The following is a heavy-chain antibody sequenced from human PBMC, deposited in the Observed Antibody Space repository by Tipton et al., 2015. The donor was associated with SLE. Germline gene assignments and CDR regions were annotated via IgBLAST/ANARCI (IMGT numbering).Heavy chain of an antibody. D-gene: IGHD5-12*01. J-gene: IGHJ4*02. CDR1: GGSIGYYY. CDR2: VFYSGST. Sequence: TLSLTCSVSGGSIGYYYWNWIRQPPGKGLEWIGYVFYSGSTTYNPSFRGRVTMSVDTAKIQFSLRLNSVTAADTAIYSCARAEYSAYEVPQFVLRGQGALVTASS. CDR3: ARAEYSAYEVPQFVL. V-gene: IGHV4-59*01.